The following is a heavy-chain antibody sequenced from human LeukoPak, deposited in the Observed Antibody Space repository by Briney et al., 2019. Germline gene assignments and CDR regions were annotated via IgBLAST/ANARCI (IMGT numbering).Heavy chain of an antibody. CDR3: AREYCGGDCYPFDY. D-gene: IGHD2-21*02. J-gene: IGHJ4*02. CDR1: GFTFSSYW. V-gene: IGHV3-74*01. CDR2: INSDGSST. Sequence: GGSLRLSCAASGFTFSSYWMHWVRQDPGKGRVWVSRINSDGSSTSYADSVKGRFTISRDNAKNTLYLQMNSLRAEDTAVYYCAREYCGGDCYPFDYWGQGTLVTVSS.